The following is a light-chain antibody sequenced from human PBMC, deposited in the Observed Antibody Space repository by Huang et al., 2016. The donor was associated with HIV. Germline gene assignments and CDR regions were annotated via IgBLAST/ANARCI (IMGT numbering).Light chain of an antibody. CDR1: QSLLHSDGKTY. J-gene: IGKJ2*01. V-gene: IGKV2D-29*01. CDR2: EGS. Sequence: DIVMTQTPLSLSVTPGQPASISCKSSQSLLHSDGKTYLYWYLQKPGQAPQLLIYEGSNRFSGVPDRFSGSGSGTDFTVKISRVEAEDVGVYYCMHSKQHPYTFGQGTKLEIK. CDR3: MHSKQHPYT.